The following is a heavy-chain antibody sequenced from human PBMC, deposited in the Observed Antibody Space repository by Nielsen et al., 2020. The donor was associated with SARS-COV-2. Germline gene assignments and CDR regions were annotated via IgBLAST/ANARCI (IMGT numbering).Heavy chain of an antibody. CDR2: VSFDGTDK. D-gene: IGHD1-1*01. V-gene: IGHV3-30*03. CDR1: GFTFINFG. CDR3: ARDQPETGTARDY. J-gene: IGHJ4*02. Sequence: GESLKISCAASGFTFINFGMHWVRQAPGKGLEWVAVVSFDGTDKYYGDSVKGRFTISRDNSKNTVYLQMNSLRAEDTALYHCARDQPETGTARDYWGQGTLVTVSS.